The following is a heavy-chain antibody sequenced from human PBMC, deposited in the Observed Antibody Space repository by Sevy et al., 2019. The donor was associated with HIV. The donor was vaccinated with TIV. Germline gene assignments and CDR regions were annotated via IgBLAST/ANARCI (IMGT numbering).Heavy chain of an antibody. CDR1: GFTFSSYS. Sequence: GGSLRLSCAASGFTFSSYSMNWVRQAPGKGLEWVSYISSSSSTIYYADSVKGRFTISRDNAKNSLYLQMNSLRDEDTAVYYCASDLGGDSGSYFDAFDIWGQGTMVTVSS. CDR3: ASDLGGDSGSYFDAFDI. CDR2: ISSSSSTI. V-gene: IGHV3-48*02. J-gene: IGHJ3*02. D-gene: IGHD1-26*01.